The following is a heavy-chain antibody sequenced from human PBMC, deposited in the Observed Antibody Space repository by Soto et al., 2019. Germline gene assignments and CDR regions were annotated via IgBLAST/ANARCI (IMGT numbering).Heavy chain of an antibody. CDR1: GGSLSTNP. V-gene: IGHV1-69*06. D-gene: IGHD2-15*01. Sequence: EASVKVSCKASGGSLSTNPISWLRQAPGQGLEWMGGTGSGTGPGNHAQKFQGRLTVTADKSTSTVYMELTNLSSEDTAVYYCARQHSGGFFRFFDSWGQGTLVTVSS. CDR2: TGSGTGPG. J-gene: IGHJ4*02. CDR3: ARQHSGGFFRFFDS.